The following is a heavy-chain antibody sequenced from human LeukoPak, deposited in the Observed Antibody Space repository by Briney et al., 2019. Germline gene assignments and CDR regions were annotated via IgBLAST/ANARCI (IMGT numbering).Heavy chain of an antibody. J-gene: IGHJ3*02. CDR3: ARDRSLYSSTWYVPRDGFDI. Sequence: PSETLSLTCAVYGGSFSGYYWSWIRQPPGKGLEWIGEINHSGSTNYNPSLKSRATISVDTSKNQFSLKLSSVTAADTAVYYCARDRSLYSSTWYVPRDGFDIWGQGTMVTVSS. D-gene: IGHD6-13*01. CDR1: GGSFSGYY. CDR2: INHSGST. V-gene: IGHV4-34*01.